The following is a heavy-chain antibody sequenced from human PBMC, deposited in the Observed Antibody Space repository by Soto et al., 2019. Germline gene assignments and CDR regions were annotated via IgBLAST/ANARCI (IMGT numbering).Heavy chain of an antibody. CDR1: GFTFDDYA. CDR3: AKDGGGYSSSWYSTYYYYGMDV. Sequence: HPGGSLRLSCAASGFTFDDYAMHWVRQAPGKGLEWVSLISWDGGSTYYADSVKGRFTISGDNSKNSPYLQMNSLRAEDTALYYCAKDGGGYSSSWYSTYYYYGMDVWGQGTTVTVSS. D-gene: IGHD6-13*01. J-gene: IGHJ6*02. V-gene: IGHV3-43D*04. CDR2: ISWDGGST.